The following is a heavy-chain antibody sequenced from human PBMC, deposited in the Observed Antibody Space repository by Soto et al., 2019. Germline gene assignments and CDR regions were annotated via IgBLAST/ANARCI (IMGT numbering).Heavy chain of an antibody. D-gene: IGHD7-27*01. CDR2: IWYDGSNK. Sequence: GGSLRLSCAASGFTFSSYGMHWVRQAPGKGLEWVAVIWYDGSNKYYSDSVKGRFTISRDNSKNTLYLQMNSLRSEDTAVYYCARENWAYAFDIWGQGTMVTVSS. CDR1: GFTFSSYG. J-gene: IGHJ3*02. V-gene: IGHV3-33*01. CDR3: ARENWAYAFDI.